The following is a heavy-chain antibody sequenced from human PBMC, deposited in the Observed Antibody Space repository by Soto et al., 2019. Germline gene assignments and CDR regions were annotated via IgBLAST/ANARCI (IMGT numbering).Heavy chain of an antibody. J-gene: IGHJ6*02. CDR2: INHSGST. D-gene: IGHD3-3*01. CDR3: ARNPRLGRFLEWLSPPTYYYYGMDV. CDR1: GGSFSGYY. Sequence: TLSLTCAVYGGSFSGYYWSWIRQPPGKGLEWIGEINHSGSTNYNPSLKSRVTISVDTSKNQFSLKLSSVTAADTAVYYCARNPRLGRFLEWLSPPTYYYYGMDVWGQGTTVTVSS. V-gene: IGHV4-34*01.